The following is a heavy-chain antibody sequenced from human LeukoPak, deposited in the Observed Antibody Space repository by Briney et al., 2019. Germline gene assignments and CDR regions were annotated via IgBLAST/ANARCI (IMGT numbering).Heavy chain of an antibody. Sequence: ASVKVSCKAPGYTFTGYYMHWVRQAPGQGLEWMGWINPNSGGTNYAQKFQGRVTMTRDTSISTAYMELSRLRSDDTAVYYCARDLRVTMVRGGPEYYFDYWGQGTLVTVSS. V-gene: IGHV1-2*02. D-gene: IGHD3-10*01. CDR2: INPNSGGT. J-gene: IGHJ4*02. CDR1: GYTFTGYY. CDR3: ARDLRVTMVRGGPEYYFDY.